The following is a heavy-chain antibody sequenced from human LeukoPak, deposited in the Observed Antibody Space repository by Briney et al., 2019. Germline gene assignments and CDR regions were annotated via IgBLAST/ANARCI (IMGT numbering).Heavy chain of an antibody. CDR3: ARVPPSDYGDYVTFDY. Sequence: GGTLRLSCAASGFTFSSYGMSWVRQAPGKGLEWVSGINWSGISIAYADSVEGRFTISRDNAKNSLYLQMNSLRAEDTALYYCARVPPSDYGDYVTFDYWGQGTLVTVSS. J-gene: IGHJ4*02. D-gene: IGHD4-17*01. CDR1: GFTFSSYG. CDR2: INWSGISI. V-gene: IGHV3-20*04.